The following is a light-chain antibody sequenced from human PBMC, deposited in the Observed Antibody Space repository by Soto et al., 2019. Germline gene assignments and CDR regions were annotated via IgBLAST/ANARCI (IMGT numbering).Light chain of an antibody. CDR3: SSHTSSSTRLL. J-gene: IGLJ2*01. V-gene: IGLV2-14*01. Sequence: QSALTQPASLSGSPGQSITISCTGTSSDIGAYDYVSWFQQHPGKAPKLMISEVNNRPSGVSNRFSGSKSGNTASLTISGLQAEDEADYHCSSHTSSSTRLLFGGGTKVTVL. CDR2: EVN. CDR1: SSDIGAYDY.